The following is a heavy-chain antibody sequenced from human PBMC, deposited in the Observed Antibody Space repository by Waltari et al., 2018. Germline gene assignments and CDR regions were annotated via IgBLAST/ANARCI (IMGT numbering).Heavy chain of an antibody. CDR2: ISYDGSNK. CDR3: AKPPYGGIHYYGMDV. D-gene: IGHD4-17*01. CDR1: GFTFSSYG. Sequence: QVQLVESGGGVVQPGRSLRLSCAASGFTFSSYGMHWVRQAPGKGLEWVAVISYDGSNKYYADSVKGRFTISRDNSKITLYLQMNSLRAEDTAVYYCAKPPYGGIHYYGMDVWGQGTTVTVSS. J-gene: IGHJ6*02. V-gene: IGHV3-30*18.